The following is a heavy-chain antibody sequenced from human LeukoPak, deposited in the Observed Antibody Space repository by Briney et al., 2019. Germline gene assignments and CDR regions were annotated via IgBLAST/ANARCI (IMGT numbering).Heavy chain of an antibody. CDR1: GYMFDTFG. V-gene: IGHV1-18*01. CDR2: ISGYNART. J-gene: IGHJ3*02. D-gene: IGHD3-22*01. CDR3: ARDYYESSGSTFDTFDI. Sequence: GASVTVSCKASGYMFDTFGISWVRQAPGQGLEWMGWISGYNARTNYAQKVKGRVTMTTDTSTSTVYMELRNLRSDDTAKYYCARDYYESSGSTFDTFDIWGQGTMVIVSS.